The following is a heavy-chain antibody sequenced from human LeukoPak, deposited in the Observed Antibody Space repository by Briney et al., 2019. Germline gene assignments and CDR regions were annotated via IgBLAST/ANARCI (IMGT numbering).Heavy chain of an antibody. D-gene: IGHD3-22*01. CDR2: ISSSGSTI. CDR3: ARNSYDSPLY. V-gene: IGHV3-48*03. Sequence: PGGSLRLSCAASGFTFSSYEMNWVRQAPGEGLEWVSYISSSGSTIYYADSVKGRFTISRDNAKNSLYLQMNSLRAEDTAVYYCARNSYDSPLYWGQGTLVTVSS. J-gene: IGHJ4*02. CDR1: GFTFSSYE.